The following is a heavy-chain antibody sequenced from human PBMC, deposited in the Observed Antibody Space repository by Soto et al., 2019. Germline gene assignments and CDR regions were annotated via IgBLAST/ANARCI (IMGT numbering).Heavy chain of an antibody. CDR2: ISGSGGST. V-gene: IGHV3-23*01. CDR1: GFTFSSYA. D-gene: IGHD3-10*01. Sequence: EVQLLESGGGLVQPGGSLRLSCAASGFTFSSYAMSWVRQAPGKGLEWVSAISGSGGSTYYADSVKGRFTISRDNSKNTLYMQMNSLRAEDTAVYYCAKGVGYYYYYMDVSGKGSTVTVSS. CDR3: AKGVGYYYYYMDV. J-gene: IGHJ6*03.